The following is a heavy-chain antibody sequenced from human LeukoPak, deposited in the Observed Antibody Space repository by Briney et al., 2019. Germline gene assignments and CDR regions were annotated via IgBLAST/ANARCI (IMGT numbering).Heavy chain of an antibody. V-gene: IGHV4-59*01. CDR3: ARDMVFRAFDI. CDR2: IYYSGST. CDR1: GGSISSYY. D-gene: IGHD2-8*01. Sequence: SETLSLTCTVSGGSISSYYWSWIRQPPGKGLEWIGYIYYSGSTNYNPSLKSRVTISVDTSKNQFSLKLSSVTAADTAVYYCARDMVFRAFDIWGQGTMVTVSS. J-gene: IGHJ3*02.